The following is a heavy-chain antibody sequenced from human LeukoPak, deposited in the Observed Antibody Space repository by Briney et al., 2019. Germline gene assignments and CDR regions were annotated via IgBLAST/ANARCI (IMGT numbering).Heavy chain of an antibody. CDR1: GFTFSSYW. J-gene: IGHJ5*02. CDR2: INSDGSST. Sequence: GGSLGLSCAASGFTFSSYWMHWVRHAPGKGLVWVLRINSDGSSTSYADSVKGRFTISRDNAKNTLYLQMNSLRAEDTAVYYCARGGYCSSTSCYPGYNWFDPWGQGTLVTVSS. V-gene: IGHV3-74*01. CDR3: ARGGYCSSTSCYPGYNWFDP. D-gene: IGHD2-2*01.